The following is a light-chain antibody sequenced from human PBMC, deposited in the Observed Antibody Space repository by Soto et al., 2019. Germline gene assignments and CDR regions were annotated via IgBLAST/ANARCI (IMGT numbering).Light chain of an antibody. CDR1: SSDVGGYNY. CDR2: EVS. Sequence: QSALTQPASVSGSPGQSITISCTGTSSDVGGYNYVSWYQQHPGKAPKLMIYEVSNRASGVSNRFSGSKSGNTASLTISGLQDEDEADYYCSSYTSSSTLVFGTGTKLTV. J-gene: IGLJ1*01. CDR3: SSYTSSSTLV. V-gene: IGLV2-14*01.